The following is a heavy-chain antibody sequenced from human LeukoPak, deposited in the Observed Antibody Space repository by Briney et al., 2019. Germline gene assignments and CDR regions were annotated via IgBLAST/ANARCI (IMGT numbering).Heavy chain of an antibody. V-gene: IGHV4-34*01. D-gene: IGHD3-22*01. CDR2: INHSRST. J-gene: IGHJ5*02. CDR1: GGSFSGYY. CDR3: ARGATSYYDSSGYYYWFDP. Sequence: SETLSLTCAVYGGSFSGYYWSWIRQPPGKGLEWIGEINHSRSTNYNPSLKSRVTISVDTSKNQFSLKLSSVTAADTAVYYCARGATSYYDSSGYYYWFDPWGQGTLVTVSS.